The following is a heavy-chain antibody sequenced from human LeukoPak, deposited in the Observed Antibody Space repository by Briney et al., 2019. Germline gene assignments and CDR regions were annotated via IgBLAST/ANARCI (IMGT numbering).Heavy chain of an antibody. Sequence: GGSLRLSCAASRFTFSDHYMDWVRQAPGKGLEWVARIRNRAKSYTTQYAPSVKDRFTISRDDSRNSVYLQMNSLKTEDTAVYFCARVGDYYDTRGFSSDALAIWGLGTMVTVSS. J-gene: IGHJ3*02. CDR3: ARVGDYYDTRGFSSDALAI. D-gene: IGHD3-22*01. V-gene: IGHV3-72*01. CDR1: RFTFSDHY. CDR2: IRNRAKSYTT.